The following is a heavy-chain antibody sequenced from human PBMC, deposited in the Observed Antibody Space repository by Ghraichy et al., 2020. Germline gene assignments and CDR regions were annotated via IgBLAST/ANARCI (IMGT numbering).Heavy chain of an antibody. CDR3: ARRRQGDYFDA. Sequence: SGPTLVKPTQTLTLTCTFSGFSLTTNGMAVAWIRQPPGKALEWLALIYWNDDKRYSPSLKSRLTITKDTSRNQVVLTMTNLDPVDTATFYCARRRQGDYFDAWGQGTLVTVSS. D-gene: IGHD1-26*01. CDR2: IYWNDDK. J-gene: IGHJ4*02. V-gene: IGHV2-5*01. CDR1: GFSLTTNGMA.